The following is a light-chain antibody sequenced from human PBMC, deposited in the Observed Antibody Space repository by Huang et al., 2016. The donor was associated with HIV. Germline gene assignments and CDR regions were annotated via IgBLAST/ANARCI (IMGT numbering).Light chain of an antibody. CDR2: DAS. J-gene: IGKJ2*01. CDR3: QQYSKWPPNT. V-gene: IGKV3-20*01. CDR1: QSITGTH. Sequence: EIVLTQSPGTLSLSTGDRATLSCRARQSITGTHLAWYQQKPGQTPRLLVYDASSRAPGIPGRFSGSGSGTEFTLTISSLQSEDFAVYYCQQYSKWPPNTFGQGTKLESK.